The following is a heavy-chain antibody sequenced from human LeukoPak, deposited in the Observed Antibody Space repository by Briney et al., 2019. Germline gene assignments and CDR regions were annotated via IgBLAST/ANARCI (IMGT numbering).Heavy chain of an antibody. J-gene: IGHJ5*02. CDR1: GGSISSYY. CDR3: AVAAACTLVDP. D-gene: IGHD6-13*01. CDR2: IYYSGST. V-gene: IGHV4-59*01. Sequence: PSETLSLTCTVSGGSISSYYWSWIRQPPGKGLEWIGYIYYSGSTNYNPSLKSRVTISVDTSKNQFSLKLSSVTAADTAVYYCAVAAACTLVDPWGQGTLVTVSS.